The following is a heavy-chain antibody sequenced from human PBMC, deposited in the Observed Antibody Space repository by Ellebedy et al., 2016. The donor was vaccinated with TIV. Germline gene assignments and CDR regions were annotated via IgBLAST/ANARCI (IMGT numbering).Heavy chain of an antibody. CDR2: ISYDGSNK. CDR3: AKVGVAGRSFDP. CDR1: GFTFSSYG. J-gene: IGHJ5*02. V-gene: IGHV3-30*18. D-gene: IGHD6-19*01. Sequence: GESLKISCAASGFTFSSYGMHWVRQAPGKGLEWVAVISYDGSNKYYADSVKGRFTISRDNSKNTLYLQMNSLRAEDTAVYYCAKVGVAGRSFDPWGQGTLVTVSS.